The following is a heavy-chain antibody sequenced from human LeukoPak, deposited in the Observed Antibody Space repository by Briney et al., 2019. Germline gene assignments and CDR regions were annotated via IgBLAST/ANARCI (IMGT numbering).Heavy chain of an antibody. Sequence: SVKGRFTISRDNAKNSLYLRMNSLRAEDTAVYYCARVNGDYYFNGLDVWGQGTTVTVSS. J-gene: IGHJ6*02. CDR3: ARVNGDYYFNGLDV. D-gene: IGHD4-17*01. V-gene: IGHV3-11*06.